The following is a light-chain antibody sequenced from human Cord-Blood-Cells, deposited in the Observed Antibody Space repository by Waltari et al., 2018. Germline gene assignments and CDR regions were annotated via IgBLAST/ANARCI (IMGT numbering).Light chain of an antibody. CDR2: WAS. CDR3: QQYYSTPYT. V-gene: IGKV4-1*01. J-gene: IGKJ2*01. CDR1: QSVLYSSNNKNY. Sequence: DIVMTQSPDSLAVSLGERATINCKSSQSVLYSSNNKNYLAWYQPKPGQPPKLLIYWASTRESGVPDRFSGSGSGTDFTLTICSLQAEDVAVYYCQQYYSTPYTFGQGTKLEIK.